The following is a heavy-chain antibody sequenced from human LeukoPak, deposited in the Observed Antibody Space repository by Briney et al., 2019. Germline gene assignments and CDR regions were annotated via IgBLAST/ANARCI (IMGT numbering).Heavy chain of an antibody. J-gene: IGHJ4*02. CDR1: GFTFNKYA. V-gene: IGHV3-23*01. D-gene: IGHD6-6*01. CDR2: MSGDAVTT. Sequence: GGSLRLSCAASGFTFNKYAMSWVRLAPGKGLEWVSAMSGDAVTTYYADSVKGRFIVSRDNSKDTLYLQVNNLRAEDTAVYYCARGPNSNWSGLDFWGQGTLLTVSS. CDR3: ARGPNSNWSGLDF.